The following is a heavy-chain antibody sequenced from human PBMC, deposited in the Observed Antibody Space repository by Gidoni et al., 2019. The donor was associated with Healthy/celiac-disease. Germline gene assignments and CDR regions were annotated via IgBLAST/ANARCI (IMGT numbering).Heavy chain of an antibody. Sequence: EVQLVQSGAAVKKPGATVTISCTVSGYPFTDSYMHWVQQAPGKGLEWMGLVDPEDGETIYAEKFQGRVTITADKSTDTAYMELSSLRSEDTAVYYCATDRKLERGYYGSGSYEDYWGQGTLVTVSS. D-gene: IGHD3-10*01. V-gene: IGHV1-69-2*01. CDR1: GYPFTDSY. CDR2: VDPEDGET. J-gene: IGHJ4*02. CDR3: ATDRKLERGYYGSGSYEDY.